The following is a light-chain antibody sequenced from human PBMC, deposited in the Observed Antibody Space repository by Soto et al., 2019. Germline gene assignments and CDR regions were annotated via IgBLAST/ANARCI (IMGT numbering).Light chain of an antibody. J-gene: IGKJ5*01. CDR2: KAS. V-gene: IGKV1-5*03. Sequence: DIQMTQSPSTLSASLGDIVTITCRASQTVSRWLAWYQQKPGRAPQLLIEKASTLESGVPSRFSGSGSGTDFTLTINSLQPEDYATYYCQQFHSFPITFGQGHDWRL. CDR1: QTVSRW. CDR3: QQFHSFPIT.